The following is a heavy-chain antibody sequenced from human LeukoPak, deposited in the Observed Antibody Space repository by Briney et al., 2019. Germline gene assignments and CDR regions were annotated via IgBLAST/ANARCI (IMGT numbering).Heavy chain of an antibody. CDR3: AGHDSSGTYFQH. D-gene: IGHD3-22*01. V-gene: IGHV4-59*01. J-gene: IGHJ1*01. CDR1: GGPISNYH. Sequence: SETLSLNRTVPGGPISNYHWSRIRPPPGKGLEWIGYIYYSGSTNYNPSLKSRVTMSVDTSKNQFSLKLSSVTAADTAVYYCAGHDSSGTYFQHWGQGTLVTVSS. CDR2: IYYSGST.